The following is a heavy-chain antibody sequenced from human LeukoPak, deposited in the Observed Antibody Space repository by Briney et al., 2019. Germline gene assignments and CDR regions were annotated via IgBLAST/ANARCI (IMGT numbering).Heavy chain of an antibody. Sequence: SVKVSCKASAGSFSSDAISWVRQAPGQGLEWMGRIIPIFGTANYAQKFQGRVTITTDESTSTAYMELSSLRSDDTAVYYCARDTPNYDYVRGSYRFEEAAFDIWGQGTMVTVSS. D-gene: IGHD3-16*02. CDR2: IIPIFGTA. V-gene: IGHV1-69*05. CDR1: AGSFSSDA. J-gene: IGHJ3*02. CDR3: ARDTPNYDYVRGSYRFEEAAFDI.